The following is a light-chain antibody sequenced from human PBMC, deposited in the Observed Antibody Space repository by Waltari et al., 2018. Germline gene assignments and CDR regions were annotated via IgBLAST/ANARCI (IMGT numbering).Light chain of an antibody. J-gene: IGLJ2*01. CDR3: QTWDPDTVV. CDR1: MEHSAYA. CDR2: IDGGGGH. V-gene: IGLV4-69*01. Sequence: QLAVTQSPSASASLGASVKLTCPLSMEHSAYAIACHQHQPETGPRFLVKIDGGGGHTKGDGIPDRFSGFSSGAERYLTISSLQYEDEAAYYCQTWDPDTVVFGGGTKLTV.